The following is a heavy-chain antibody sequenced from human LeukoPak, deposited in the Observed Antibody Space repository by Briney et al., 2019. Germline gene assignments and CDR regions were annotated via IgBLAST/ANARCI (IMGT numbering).Heavy chain of an antibody. D-gene: IGHD2-2*01. V-gene: IGHV1-46*01. J-gene: IGHJ5*02. CDR2: INPSGGSI. CDR1: GYSFTTYY. CDR3: AREIVVVPSAMGFDP. Sequence: ASVKVSFKASGYSFTTYYIHWVRQAPGQGLEWMGVINPSGGSISFAQKFQARLTMTRDTSTSTVYMELSGLSSEDTAVYYCAREIVVVPSAMGFDPWGQGTLVTVSS.